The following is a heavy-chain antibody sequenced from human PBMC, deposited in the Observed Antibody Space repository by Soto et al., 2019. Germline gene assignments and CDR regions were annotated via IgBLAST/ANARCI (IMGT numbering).Heavy chain of an antibody. CDR3: VKEMAGSYYSAYHFDY. J-gene: IGHJ4*02. Sequence: QVQLVESGGGVVQPGTYLSLSCVASGFTFSSYGMHWVGQAPGKGLEWVALISYDGSQKYFGVSVKGRFTISRDNSKNTLYLEMNSLRGDDTALYYCVKEMAGSYYSAYHFDYWGQGTQVTVSS. CDR1: GFTFSSYG. D-gene: IGHD1-26*01. CDR2: ISYDGSQK. V-gene: IGHV3-30*18.